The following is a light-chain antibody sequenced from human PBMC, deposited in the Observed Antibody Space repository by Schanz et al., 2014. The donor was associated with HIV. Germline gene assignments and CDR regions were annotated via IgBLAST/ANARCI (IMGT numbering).Light chain of an antibody. J-gene: IGLJ3*02. CDR2: DVT. Sequence: QSVLTQPRSVSGSPGQSVAISCTGTSSDVGGYNYVSWYQQHPGKAPKLIIYDVTKRPSGVPDRFSGSKSANSASLSISGLQAEDEADYYCSSYTSSSTAGVFGGGTKLTVL. CDR1: SSDVGGYNY. V-gene: IGLV2-11*01. CDR3: SSYTSSSTAGV.